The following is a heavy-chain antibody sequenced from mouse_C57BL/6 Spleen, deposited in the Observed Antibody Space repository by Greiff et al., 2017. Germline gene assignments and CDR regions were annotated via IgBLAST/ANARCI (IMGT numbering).Heavy chain of an antibody. V-gene: IGHV1-64*01. J-gene: IGHJ3*01. CDR1: GYTFTSYW. Sequence: QVQLQQPGAELVKPGASVKLSCKASGYTFTSYWMHWVKQRPGQGLEWIGMIHPNSGSTNYNEKFKSKATLTVDKSSSTAYMQLSSLTSMDSAVYYCARRLYYDCGGFAYWGQGTLVTVSA. CDR3: ARRLYYDCGGFAY. D-gene: IGHD2-4*01. CDR2: IHPNSGST.